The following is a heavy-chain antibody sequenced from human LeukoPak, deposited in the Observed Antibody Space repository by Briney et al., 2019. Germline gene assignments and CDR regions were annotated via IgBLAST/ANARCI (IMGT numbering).Heavy chain of an antibody. CDR1: GYTFTSYD. CDR2: MNPNSGNT. D-gene: IGHD3-9*01. Sequence: GASVKVSCKASGYTFTSYDINWVRQATGQGLEWMGWMNPNSGNTGYAQKFQGRVTMTEDTSTDTAYMELSSLRSEDTAAYYCATDYDILTGQRAFDYWGQGTLVTVSS. V-gene: IGHV1-8*01. CDR3: ATDYDILTGQRAFDY. J-gene: IGHJ4*02.